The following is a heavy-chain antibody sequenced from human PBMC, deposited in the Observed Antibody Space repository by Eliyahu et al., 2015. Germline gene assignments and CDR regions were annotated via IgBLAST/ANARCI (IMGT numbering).Heavy chain of an antibody. CDR2: ISSSGITI. J-gene: IGHJ4*02. Sequence: EVQLVESGGGLVQPGGSLRLSCAASGFXFSSFEMNWVRQAPGKGLEWVSYISSSGITIYYADSVKGRFTISRDNAKNSLYLQMNSLRAEDTAVYYCAKDNPYGSGIDYWGQGTLVTVSS. CDR3: AKDNPYGSGIDY. CDR1: GFXFSSFE. D-gene: IGHD3-10*01. V-gene: IGHV3-48*03.